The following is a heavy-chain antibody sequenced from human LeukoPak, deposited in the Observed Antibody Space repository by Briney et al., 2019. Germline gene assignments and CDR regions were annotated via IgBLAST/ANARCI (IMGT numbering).Heavy chain of an antibody. J-gene: IGHJ5*02. D-gene: IGHD2-15*01. CDR1: GYSFPTFW. CDR2: IYPDDSNT. CDR3: ARLGEDLAVGVAGYWFDP. V-gene: IGHV5-51*01. Sequence: GESLKISRRGSGYSFPTFWIGWVRQMPGKGLEWMGIIYPDDSNTRYSPSFQGQVTFSADKSINTAYLQWSSLKASDTAMYYCARLGEDLAVGVAGYWFDPWGQGTLVTVSS.